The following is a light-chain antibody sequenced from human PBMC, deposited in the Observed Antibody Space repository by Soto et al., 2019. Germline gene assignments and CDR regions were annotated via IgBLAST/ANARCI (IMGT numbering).Light chain of an antibody. CDR3: CSYAGSSTVV. V-gene: IGLV2-23*01. CDR1: SSDVGTYNL. CDR2: EGS. Sequence: QSVLTQPASVSGSPGQSIIISCTGTSSDVGTYNLVSWYQQHPGTAPKLMIYEGSKRPSGVSNRFSGSKSGNTASLTISGLQAEDEADYYCCSYAGSSTVVFGGGTKVTVL. J-gene: IGLJ2*01.